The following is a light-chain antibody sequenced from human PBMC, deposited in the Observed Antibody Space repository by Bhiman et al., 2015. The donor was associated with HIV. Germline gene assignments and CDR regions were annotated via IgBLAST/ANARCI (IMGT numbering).Light chain of an antibody. Sequence: QSALTQPASLSGSPGQSITISCTGSTSDVANYGYVSWYQLQPGKGPKLIIYDVSLRPSGVSNRFSGSKSGNTASLTISGLQAEDEANYYCCSYAPVSTYVFGTGTKVTVL. CDR3: CSYAPVSTYV. CDR1: TSDVANYGY. J-gene: IGLJ1*01. V-gene: IGLV2-23*02. CDR2: DVS.